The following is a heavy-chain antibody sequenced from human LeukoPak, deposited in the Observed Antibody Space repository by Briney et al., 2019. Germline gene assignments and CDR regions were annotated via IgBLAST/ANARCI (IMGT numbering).Heavy chain of an antibody. J-gene: IGHJ4*02. CDR2: IYASGSI. V-gene: IGHV4-4*07. Sequence: KPSETLSLTCTVSGASISPYYWSWVRQPAGKGLEWIGRIYASGSIKYDPALKSRLTLSVDTSKNQFSLRLNSVTAADTGTYYCARGSGSGSYYLDHWGPGILVTVSS. D-gene: IGHD6-19*01. CDR3: ARGSGSGSYYLDH. CDR1: GASISPYY.